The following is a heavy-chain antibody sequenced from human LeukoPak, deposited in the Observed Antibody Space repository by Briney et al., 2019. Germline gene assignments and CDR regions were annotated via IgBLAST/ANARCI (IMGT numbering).Heavy chain of an antibody. CDR3: ARDLDYGDLGGWFDP. Sequence: ASVKVSCKASGYTFTGYYMHWVRQAPGQGLEWMGWINPNSGGTNYAQKFQGRVTMTRDTSISTAYMELSRLRSDDTAVHYCARDLDYGDLGGWFDPWGQGTLVTVSS. J-gene: IGHJ5*02. CDR2: INPNSGGT. V-gene: IGHV1-2*02. CDR1: GYTFTGYY. D-gene: IGHD4-17*01.